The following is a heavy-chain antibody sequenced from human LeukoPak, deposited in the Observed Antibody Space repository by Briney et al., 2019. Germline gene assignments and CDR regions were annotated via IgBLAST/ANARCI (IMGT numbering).Heavy chain of an antibody. V-gene: IGHV1-2*02. CDR2: INPNSGGT. D-gene: IGHD1-14*01. J-gene: IGHJ4*02. CDR1: GYTFTGYC. CDR3: AREIAGVNSRKYYFDY. Sequence: ASVKVSCKASGYTFTGYCMHWVRQAPGQGLEWMGWINPNSGGTNYAQKFQGRVTMTRDTSISTAYMELSRLRSDDTAVYYCAREIAGVNSRKYYFDYWGQGTLVTVSS.